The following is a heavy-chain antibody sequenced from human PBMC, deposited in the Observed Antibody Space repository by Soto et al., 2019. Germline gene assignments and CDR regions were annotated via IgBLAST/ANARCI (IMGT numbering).Heavy chain of an antibody. D-gene: IGHD3-22*01. V-gene: IGHV3-21*01. Sequence: XGSLRLACPASGFIFRSFGISWVRQAPGKGLEWVSSISGTGSYIMYADSVKGRFTISRDNAKNSLYLQMNRLRAEDTAVYFCARDKESLLLNWFDHWGQGTLVTVSS. CDR3: ARDKESLLLNWFDH. J-gene: IGHJ5*02. CDR2: ISGTGSYI. CDR1: GFIFRSFG.